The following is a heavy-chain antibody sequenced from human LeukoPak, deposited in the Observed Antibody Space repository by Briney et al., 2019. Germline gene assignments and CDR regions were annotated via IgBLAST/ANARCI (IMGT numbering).Heavy chain of an antibody. D-gene: IGHD6-13*01. Sequence: GGSLRLSCAASGFTFSSYGMNWVRQAPGKGLEWVSYISSSGSTIYYADSVKGRFTISRDNSKNTLYLQMNSLRAEDTAVYYCARGRAAAGTEFDYWGQGTLVTVSS. CDR1: GFTFSSYG. J-gene: IGHJ4*02. CDR2: ISSSGSTI. V-gene: IGHV3-48*01. CDR3: ARGRAAAGTEFDY.